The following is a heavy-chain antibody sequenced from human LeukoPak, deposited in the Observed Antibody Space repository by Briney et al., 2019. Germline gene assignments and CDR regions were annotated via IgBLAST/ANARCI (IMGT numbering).Heavy chain of an antibody. J-gene: IGHJ5*02. CDR3: ARIGLENFYDL. CDR1: GFTFSGFS. V-gene: IGHV3-64*02. D-gene: IGHD3-3*01. Sequence: GGSLRLSCAGSGFTFSGFSMHWVRQAPGRGLEYVSAINGAGDRTYYADSVRGRFSISRDNSKSTLYLQMGNLRGEDMALYFCARIGLENFYDLWGQGTLVTVSA. CDR2: INGAGDRT.